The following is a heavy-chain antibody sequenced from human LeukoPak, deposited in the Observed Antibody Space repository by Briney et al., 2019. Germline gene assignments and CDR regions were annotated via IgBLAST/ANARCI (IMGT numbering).Heavy chain of an antibody. Sequence: GGSLRLSCAASGFTFSSYGMHWVRQAPGKGLEWVVVISYDGSNKYYADSVKGRFTISGDNSKNTLYLQMNSLRAEDTAVYYCAKDFRPITIFGVVSWYYGMDVWGQGTTVTVSS. J-gene: IGHJ6*02. CDR3: AKDFRPITIFGVVSWYYGMDV. CDR1: GFTFSSYG. D-gene: IGHD3-3*01. CDR2: ISYDGSNK. V-gene: IGHV3-30*18.